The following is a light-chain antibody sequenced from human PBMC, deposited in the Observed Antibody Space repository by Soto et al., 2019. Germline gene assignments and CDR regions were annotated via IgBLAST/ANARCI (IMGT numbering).Light chain of an antibody. Sequence: DIQLTQSPSSLSASVGDRVTITCRASQSIRSHLNWYQQKPGKAPKLLIYDASSLESGVPQRFSGSGSGTEFTLTISSLQTDDFSTYYCQQYHSYWTFGQGTKV. CDR1: QSIRSH. V-gene: IGKV1-5*01. J-gene: IGKJ1*01. CDR3: QQYHSYWT. CDR2: DAS.